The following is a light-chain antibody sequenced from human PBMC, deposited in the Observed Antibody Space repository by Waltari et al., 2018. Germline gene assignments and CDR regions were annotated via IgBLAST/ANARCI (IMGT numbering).Light chain of an antibody. Sequence: EIVLTQSPGTLSLSPGDRATLSCVASQSVGSNQLAWYQQKPGQAPRLLIYGASAKESGIPDRFSGSGSGTDFILTISRLEPEDFAVYYCHQYGSSPFTFGGGTKVEIK. CDR3: HQYGSSPFT. J-gene: IGKJ4*01. CDR2: GAS. CDR1: QSVGSNQ. V-gene: IGKV3-20*01.